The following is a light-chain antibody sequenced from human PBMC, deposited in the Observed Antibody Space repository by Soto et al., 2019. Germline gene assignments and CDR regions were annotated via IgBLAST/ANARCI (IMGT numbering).Light chain of an antibody. CDR3: QQLNSFAIT. Sequence: DLQMTQSPSSVSASAGDRVTITCRASQGISSSIAWYQPKPGRAPNLLIDAASTLQSRVPSRFSGSGSGPEFTLTTSSLQPEDFATYSCQQLNSFAITFGQGTRLEIK. CDR1: QGISSS. V-gene: IGKV1-9*01. J-gene: IGKJ5*01. CDR2: AAS.